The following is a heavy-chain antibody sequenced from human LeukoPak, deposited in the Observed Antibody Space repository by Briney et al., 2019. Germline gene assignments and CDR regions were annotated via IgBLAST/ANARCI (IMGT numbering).Heavy chain of an antibody. D-gene: IGHD4/OR15-4a*01. V-gene: IGHV1-2*02. J-gene: IGHJ5*02. CDR1: GYTFTSYY. CDR2: INPKTSST. Sequence: ASVKVSCKASGYTFTSYYIHWVRQAPGQGLEWMGLINPKTSSTKYAHNFHARVTMTTHSSISTVSMQVSSLRSDDTAVYYCTRESGIYYGADLNWFAPWDQGTLVTVSS. CDR3: TRESGIYYGADLNWFAP.